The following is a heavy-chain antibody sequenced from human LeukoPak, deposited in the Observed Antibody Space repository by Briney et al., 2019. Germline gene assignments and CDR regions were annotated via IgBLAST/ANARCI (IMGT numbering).Heavy chain of an antibody. V-gene: IGHV4-4*07. CDR3: ASLDSSGLFDY. Sequence: SETLSLTCTVSGGSISSYYWSWIRQPAGKGLEWIGRIYTSGSTNYNPSLKSRVTMSVNTSKNQFSLKLSSVTAADTAVYYCASLDSSGLFDYWGQGTLVTVSS. J-gene: IGHJ4*02. D-gene: IGHD3-22*01. CDR1: GGSISSYY. CDR2: IYTSGST.